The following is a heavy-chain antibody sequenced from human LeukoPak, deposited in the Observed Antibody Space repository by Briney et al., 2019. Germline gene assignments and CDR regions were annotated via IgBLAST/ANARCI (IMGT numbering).Heavy chain of an antibody. J-gene: IGHJ4*02. CDR1: GYTFTSYG. Sequence: GASVKVSCKASGYTFTSYGISWVRQAPGQGLEWMGWISAYNGNTNYAQKFQGRVTMTRDTSTAYMELSRLRSDDTAVYYCARSTPPSGSFDYWGQGTLVTVSS. D-gene: IGHD5-12*01. CDR3: ARSTPPSGSFDY. V-gene: IGHV1-18*01. CDR2: ISAYNGNT.